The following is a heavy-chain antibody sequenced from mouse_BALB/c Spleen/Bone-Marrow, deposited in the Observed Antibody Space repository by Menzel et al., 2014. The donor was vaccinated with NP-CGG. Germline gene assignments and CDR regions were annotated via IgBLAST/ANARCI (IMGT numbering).Heavy chain of an antibody. D-gene: IGHD1-2*01. CDR3: VKDYGYVDVMGY. V-gene: IGHV1-84*02. CDR1: GYTFSEYY. Sequence: VQLQQSGPDLVKPGASVKISCKASGYTFSEYYINWVKQKPGQGLEWIGWIYPGSGNTKYNENFKGKATLTVDTSSSTAYMQLSSLTSEDTAVYFCVKDYGYVDVMGYWGQGTSVTVSS. J-gene: IGHJ4*01. CDR2: IYPGSGNT.